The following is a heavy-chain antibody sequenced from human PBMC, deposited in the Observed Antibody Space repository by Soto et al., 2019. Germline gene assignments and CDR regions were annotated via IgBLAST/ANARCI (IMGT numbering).Heavy chain of an antibody. CDR2: ISSSSSYI. CDR1: GFPFSSYS. V-gene: IGHV3-21*01. J-gene: IGHJ4*02. Sequence: PGGSLRLSCAASGFPFSSYSMNWVRQAPGKGLEWVSSISSSSSYIYYADSVKGRFTISRDNAKNSLYLQMNSLRAEDTAVYYCARDGRITGAPEGGYYFDYWGQGTLVTVSS. CDR3: ARDGRITGAPEGGYYFDY. D-gene: IGHD7-27*01.